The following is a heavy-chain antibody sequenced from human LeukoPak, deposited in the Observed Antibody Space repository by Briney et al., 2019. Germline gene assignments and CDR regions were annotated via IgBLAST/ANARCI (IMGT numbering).Heavy chain of an antibody. CDR3: ARDSANVVGAKSIFDY. CDR2: ISGSSSYI. CDR1: GFTFSSYS. J-gene: IGHJ4*02. D-gene: IGHD1-26*01. Sequence: GGSLRLSCAASGFTFSSYSMNWVRQAPGKGLEWVSSISGSSSYIYYADSVKGRFTISRDNAKNSLHLQMSSLRAEDTAVYYCARDSANVVGAKSIFDYWGEGALVTVSS. V-gene: IGHV3-21*01.